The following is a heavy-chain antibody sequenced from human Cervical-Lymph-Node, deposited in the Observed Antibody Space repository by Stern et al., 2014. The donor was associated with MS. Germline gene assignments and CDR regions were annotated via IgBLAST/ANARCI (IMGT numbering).Heavy chain of an antibody. Sequence: QVQLGQSGAEVKKPGASVKVSCKVSGYTLTELSMHWVRQAPGKGLEWMGGFDPEDGESIYAQKVQCSVTMTEDTSTDTAYMELSSLRSEDTAVYYCATGDGSNLPYGMDVWGQGTTVTVSS. CDR2: FDPEDGES. V-gene: IGHV1-24*01. D-gene: IGHD4-11*01. CDR1: GYTLTELS. CDR3: ATGDGSNLPYGMDV. J-gene: IGHJ6*02.